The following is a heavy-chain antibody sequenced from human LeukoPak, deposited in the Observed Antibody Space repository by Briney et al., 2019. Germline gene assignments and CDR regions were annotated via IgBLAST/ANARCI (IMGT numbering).Heavy chain of an antibody. D-gene: IGHD1-26*01. CDR3: ARNIVGPRQVDY. V-gene: IGHV4-59*01. CDR2: IYHSGTT. J-gene: IGHJ4*02. CDR1: GGSISSYY. Sequence: SETLSLTCTVSGGSISSYYWSWIRQPSGKGLEWIGYIYHSGTTNYNPSLKSRVTISVDTSKSRFSLKLSSVTAADTAIYYCARNIVGPRQVDYWGQGTLVTVSS.